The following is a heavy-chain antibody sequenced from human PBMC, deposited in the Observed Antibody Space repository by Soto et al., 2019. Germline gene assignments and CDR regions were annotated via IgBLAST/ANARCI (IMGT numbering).Heavy chain of an antibody. J-gene: IGHJ5*02. V-gene: IGHV3-15*07. CDR2: IKSKTDGETT. CDR1: GFTFTNAW. D-gene: IGHD2-15*01. CDR3: TTAIPVTPIVVVLP. Sequence: GGSLRLSCAASGFTFTNAWMNWVRQAPGKGPEWVGRIKSKTDGETTDYAAPVKGRFTLSRDDSKNTLYLQMNSLKTEDTAVYYCTTAIPVTPIVVVLPWGRGTVVSVSS.